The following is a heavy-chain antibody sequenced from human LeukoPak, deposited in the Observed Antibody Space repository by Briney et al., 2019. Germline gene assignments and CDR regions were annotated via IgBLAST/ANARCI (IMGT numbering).Heavy chain of an antibody. Sequence: GASVKVSCKAPGYTFTGYYMHWVRQAPEQGLEWMGWINPNSGGTNYAQKFQGRVTMTRDTSTSTVYMELSSLRSGDTAIYYCARVFCGGGTCYSRGLIDSWGQGTLVTVSS. CDR1: GYTFTGYY. J-gene: IGHJ4*02. CDR2: INPNSGGT. CDR3: ARVFCGGGTCYSRGLIDS. D-gene: IGHD2-15*01. V-gene: IGHV1-2*02.